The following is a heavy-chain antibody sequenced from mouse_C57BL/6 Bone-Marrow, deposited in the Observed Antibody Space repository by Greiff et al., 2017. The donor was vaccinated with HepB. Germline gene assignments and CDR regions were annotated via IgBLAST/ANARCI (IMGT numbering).Heavy chain of an antibody. J-gene: IGHJ3*01. Sequence: ESGPGLVKPSQSLSLTCSVTGYSITSGYYWNWIRQFPGNKLEWMGYISYDGSNNYNPSLKNRISITRDTSKNQFFLKLNSVTTEDTATYYCARVGENYYGSSAWFAYWGQGTLVTVSA. CDR1: GYSITSGYY. CDR2: ISYDGSN. V-gene: IGHV3-6*01. D-gene: IGHD1-1*01. CDR3: ARVGENYYGSSAWFAY.